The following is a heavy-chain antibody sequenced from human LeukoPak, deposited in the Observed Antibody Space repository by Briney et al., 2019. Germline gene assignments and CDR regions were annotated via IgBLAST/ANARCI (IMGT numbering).Heavy chain of an antibody. CDR3: ARGRRSRVVRGSYYMDV. D-gene: IGHD3-10*01. J-gene: IGHJ6*03. CDR2: MNPNSGNT. CDR1: GYTFTSYD. V-gene: IGHV1-8*01. Sequence: EASVKVSCKASGYTFTSYDINWVRQATGQGLEWMGWMNPNSGNTGYAQKFQGRVTMTRNTSISTAYMELSSLRSEDTAVYYCARGRRSRVVRGSYYMDVWGKGTTVTISS.